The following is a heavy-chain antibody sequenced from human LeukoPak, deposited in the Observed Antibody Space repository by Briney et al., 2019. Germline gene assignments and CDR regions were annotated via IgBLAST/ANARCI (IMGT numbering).Heavy chain of an antibody. J-gene: IGHJ3*02. D-gene: IGHD3-22*01. V-gene: IGHV3-23*01. CDR2: ISGGGSGT. CDR1: GFTFSSYA. Sequence: PGGSLRLSCAPSGFTFSSYAMSWVRQAPGKGLEWVAVISGGGSGTYYADSVRGRFTISRDNSKNTVYLQMNSLRAEDTAIYYCAKAVGSSGYFSRDAFDSWGQGTMVTVSS. CDR3: AKAVGSSGYFSRDAFDS.